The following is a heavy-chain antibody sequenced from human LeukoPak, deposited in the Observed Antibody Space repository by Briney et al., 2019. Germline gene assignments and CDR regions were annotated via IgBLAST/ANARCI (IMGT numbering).Heavy chain of an antibody. Sequence: ASVKVSCKASGGTFSSYAISWVRQAPGQGLEWMGRIIPILGIANYAQKFQGRVTITADKSTSTAYMELSSLRSEDTAVYYCARELAGIVVVPAAISAFCGWFDPWGQGTLVTVSS. CDR3: ARELAGIVVVPAAISAFCGWFDP. D-gene: IGHD2-2*01. V-gene: IGHV1-69*04. CDR1: GGTFSSYA. J-gene: IGHJ5*02. CDR2: IIPILGIA.